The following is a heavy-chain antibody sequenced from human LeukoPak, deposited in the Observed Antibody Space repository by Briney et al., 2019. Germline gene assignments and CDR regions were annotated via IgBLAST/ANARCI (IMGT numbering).Heavy chain of an antibody. CDR2: INPNSGGT. Sequence: ASVKVSCKTSGYTFTDYCMHWVRQAPGQGLEWMGWINPNSGGTNYAQKFQGRVTMTRDTSISTAYMELSRLRSDDTAVYYCARGQHVLRYFDWLTPTPDFDYWGQGTLVTVSS. V-gene: IGHV1-2*02. J-gene: IGHJ4*02. CDR1: GYTFTDYC. CDR3: ARGQHVLRYFDWLTPTPDFDY. D-gene: IGHD3-9*01.